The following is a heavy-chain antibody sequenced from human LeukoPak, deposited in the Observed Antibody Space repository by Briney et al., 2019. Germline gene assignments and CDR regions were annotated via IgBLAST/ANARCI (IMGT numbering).Heavy chain of an antibody. V-gene: IGHV3-30*02. CDR3: AKPGYCSGGSCRYYFDY. CDR1: GFTFSSYG. J-gene: IGHJ4*02. Sequence: PGGSLRLSCEASGFTFSSYGMHWVRQAPGKGLEWVAFIRYDGSNKYYADSVKGRFTISRDNSKNTLYLQMNSLRAEDTAVYYCAKPGYCSGGSCRYYFDYWGQGTLVTVSS. D-gene: IGHD2-15*01. CDR2: IRYDGSNK.